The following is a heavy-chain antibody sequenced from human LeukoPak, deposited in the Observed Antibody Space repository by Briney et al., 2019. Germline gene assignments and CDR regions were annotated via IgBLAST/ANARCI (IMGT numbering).Heavy chain of an antibody. CDR3: ARAAQSARGYSGYDY. J-gene: IGHJ4*02. V-gene: IGHV3-48*03. D-gene: IGHD5-12*01. CDR2: ISSSGSTI. CDR1: GFTFSSYE. Sequence: GGSLRLSCAASGFTFSSYEMNWVRQAPGKGLEWVSYISSSGSTIYYADSVKGRFTISRDNAKNSLYLQMNSLRAEDTAVYYCARAAQSARGYSGYDYWGQGTLVTVSS.